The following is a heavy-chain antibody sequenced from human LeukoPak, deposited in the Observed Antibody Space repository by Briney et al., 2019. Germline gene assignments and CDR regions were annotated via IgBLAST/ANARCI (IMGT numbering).Heavy chain of an antibody. CDR3: ARRGRTALDY. Sequence: ASVKVSCKASGGTFSGYAISWVRQAPGQGLEWMGGIIPIFGTANYAQKFQGRVTITTDESTSTAYMELSSLRSEDTAVYYCARRGRTALDYWGQGTLVTVSS. J-gene: IGHJ4*02. CDR1: GGTFSGYA. D-gene: IGHD1-14*01. V-gene: IGHV1-69*05. CDR2: IIPIFGTA.